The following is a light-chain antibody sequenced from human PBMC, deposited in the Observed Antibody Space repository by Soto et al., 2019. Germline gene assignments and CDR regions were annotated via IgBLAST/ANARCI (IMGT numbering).Light chain of an antibody. CDR3: SSYAGSNGVDVV. J-gene: IGLJ2*01. V-gene: IGLV2-8*01. Sequence: QSALTQPPSASGSPGQSVTISCTGTSSDVGGYNYGSWYQQYPGTAPKLMIYEVHKRPSGVPDRFSGSKSGNTAPLTVSGLQAEDEADYYCSSYAGSNGVDVVFGGGTKVTVL. CDR2: EVH. CDR1: SSDVGGYNY.